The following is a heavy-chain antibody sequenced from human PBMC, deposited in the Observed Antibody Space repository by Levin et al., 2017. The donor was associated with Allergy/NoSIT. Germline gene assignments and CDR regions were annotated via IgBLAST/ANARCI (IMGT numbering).Heavy chain of an antibody. V-gene: IGHV2-70*01. CDR3: ARARDYYDNSGYHFDY. D-gene: IGHD3-22*01. CDR2: IDWEDDK. J-gene: IGHJ4*02. Sequence: QTLSLTCTFSGFSLSTSGMCVTWIRQPPGKALEWLALIDWEDDKYYSTSLKTRLTISKDTPKNQVVLTMTNMDPVDTATYYCARARDYYDNSGYHFDYWGQGTLVTVSS. CDR1: GFSLSTSGMC.